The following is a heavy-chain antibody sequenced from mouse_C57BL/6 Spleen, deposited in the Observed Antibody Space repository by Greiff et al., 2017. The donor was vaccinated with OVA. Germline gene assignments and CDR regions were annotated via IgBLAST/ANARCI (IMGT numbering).Heavy chain of an antibody. Sequence: EVMLVESEGGLVQPGSSMKLSCTASGFTFSDYYMAWVRQVPEKGLEWVANINHDGSSTYYLDSLKSRFIISRDNAKNILYLQMSSLKSEDTATYYCARDPFYYYGSSYWYFDVWGTGTTVTVSS. J-gene: IGHJ1*03. CDR1: GFTFSDYY. D-gene: IGHD1-1*01. CDR2: INHDGSST. V-gene: IGHV5-16*01. CDR3: ARDPFYYYGSSYWYFDV.